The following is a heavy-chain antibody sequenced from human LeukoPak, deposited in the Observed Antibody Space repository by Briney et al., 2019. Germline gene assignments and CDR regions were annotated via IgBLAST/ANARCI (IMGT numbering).Heavy chain of an antibody. V-gene: IGHV4-59*01. CDR2: IYDSGNT. J-gene: IGHJ4*02. D-gene: IGHD2-21*01. CDR1: GGSISSYY. CDR3: ARGLHYSYDGGGLFEH. Sequence: SETLSLTCTVSGGSISSYYWSWIRQPPGKGLEWIGYIYDSGNTDYSPSLKSRVTILVDTSKNQFSLKLNSVTAADTAVYYCARGLHYSYDGGGLFEHWGQGALVTVSS.